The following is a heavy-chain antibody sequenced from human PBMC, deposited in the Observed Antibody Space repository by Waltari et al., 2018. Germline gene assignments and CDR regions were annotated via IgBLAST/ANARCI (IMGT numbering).Heavy chain of an antibody. CDR3: ARDTVVGPRNNWFDP. D-gene: IGHD2-2*01. Sequence: QLQLQESGPGLVKPSETLSLTCTVSGGSISSSSYYWGWIRQPPGKGLEWIGSIYYSGGTYYNPSLKSRVTIAVDTSKNQFSLKLSSVTAADTAVYYCARDTVVGPRNNWFDPWGQGTLVTVSS. CDR2: IYYSGGT. V-gene: IGHV4-39*07. J-gene: IGHJ5*02. CDR1: GGSISSSSYY.